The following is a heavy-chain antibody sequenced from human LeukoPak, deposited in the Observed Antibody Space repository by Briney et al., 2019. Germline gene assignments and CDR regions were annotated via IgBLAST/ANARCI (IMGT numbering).Heavy chain of an antibody. CDR1: GDSISTSKSY. V-gene: IGHV4-39*07. J-gene: IGHJ4*02. D-gene: IGHD3-22*01. Sequence: SETLSLTCTVSGDSISTSKSYWGWIRQPPLKGLEWIGSIYYTGNTYYNASLKSRVTISVDTSKNQFSLKLSSVTAADTAVYYCASYYYDSSGYYDYWGQGTLVTVSS. CDR2: IYYTGNT. CDR3: ASYYYDSSGYYDY.